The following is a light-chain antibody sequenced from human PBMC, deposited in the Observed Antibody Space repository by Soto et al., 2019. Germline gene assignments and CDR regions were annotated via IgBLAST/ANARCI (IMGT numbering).Light chain of an antibody. CDR3: SSYTSGGYV. J-gene: IGLJ1*01. Sequence: QSALTQPASVSGSPGQSITISCTGTSSDVGGYNYVSWFQQHPGKAPKLMIYEVSNRPSGVSNRFSGSKSGNTASLTISGLQAEDEADYYCSSYTSGGYVFGTGTKVTV. V-gene: IGLV2-14*01. CDR2: EVS. CDR1: SSDVGGYNY.